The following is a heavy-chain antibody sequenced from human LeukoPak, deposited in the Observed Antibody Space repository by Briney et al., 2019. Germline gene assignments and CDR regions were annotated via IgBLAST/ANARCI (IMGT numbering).Heavy chain of an antibody. Sequence: VESLKISCKGSGYSFTSYWIGWERQMPGKGLECIGIIYPRDSDTRYSPSFQGQVTISADKSISTAYLQWSSLKASDTAMYYCARHGVYYDFLSGSTQPTDDYYYYGMDVWGQGTTVTVSS. V-gene: IGHV5-51*01. J-gene: IGHJ6*02. D-gene: IGHD3-9*01. CDR1: GYSFTSYW. CDR3: ARHGVYYDFLSGSTQPTDDYYYYGMDV. CDR2: IYPRDSDT.